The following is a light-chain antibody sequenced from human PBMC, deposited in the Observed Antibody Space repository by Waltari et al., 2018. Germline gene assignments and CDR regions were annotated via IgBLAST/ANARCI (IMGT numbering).Light chain of an antibody. CDR3: QTGGSDIVV. J-gene: IGLJ2*01. CDR1: SGHTTFA. Sequence: QLVVTQSPSASASLGASVKFTCTLSSGHTTFAIAWHQQQPQKGPRYLMTVNGDGSHRKGDVIPDRFSGSSSGADRYLTVSSLQSEDEADYYCQTGGSDIVVFGGGTKLTVL. V-gene: IGLV4-69*01. CDR2: VNGDGSH.